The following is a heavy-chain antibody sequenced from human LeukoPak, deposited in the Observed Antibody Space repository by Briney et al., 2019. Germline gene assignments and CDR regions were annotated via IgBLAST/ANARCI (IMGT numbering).Heavy chain of an antibody. CDR1: GLTFSSYA. CDR3: AKVDPYYYDSSGYYPYYYGMDV. J-gene: IGHJ6*02. V-gene: IGHV3-23*01. D-gene: IGHD3-22*01. CDR2: ISGSGGST. Sequence: GGSLRLSCAASGLTFSSYAMSWVRQAPGKGLEWVSGISGSGGSTYYADSVKGRFTISRDNSKNTLYLQMNSLRAEDTAVYYCAKVDPYYYDSSGYYPYYYGMDVWGQGTTVTVSS.